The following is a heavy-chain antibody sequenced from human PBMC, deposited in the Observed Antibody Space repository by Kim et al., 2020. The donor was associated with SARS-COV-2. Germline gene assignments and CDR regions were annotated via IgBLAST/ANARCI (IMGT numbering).Heavy chain of an antibody. CDR3: ARDWELSTYYYYYGMDV. CDR1: GDSVSSNSAA. CDR2: TYYRSKWYN. J-gene: IGHJ6*02. Sequence: SQTLSLTCAISGDSVSSNSAAWNWIRQSPSRGLEWLGRTYYRSKWYNDYAVSVKSRIIINPDTSKNQFSLQLNSVTPEDTAVYYCARDWELSTYYYYYGMDVWGQGTTVTVSS. D-gene: IGHD3-16*02. V-gene: IGHV6-1*01.